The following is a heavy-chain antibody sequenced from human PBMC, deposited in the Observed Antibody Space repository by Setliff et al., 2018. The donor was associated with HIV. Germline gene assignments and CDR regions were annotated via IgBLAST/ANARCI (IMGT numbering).Heavy chain of an antibody. CDR1: GGSFSGYY. Sequence: PSETLSLTCSVSGGSFSGYYWSWIRQPPGKGLEWIGYIYIYTSGSTNYNPSLRSRVTISVDTSKNHFSLRLSSVTAADTALYYCASYSSSWTSFQHWGQGTLVTVSS. D-gene: IGHD6-13*01. CDR2: IYIYTSGST. V-gene: IGHV4-4*09. CDR3: ASYSSSWTSFQH. J-gene: IGHJ1*01.